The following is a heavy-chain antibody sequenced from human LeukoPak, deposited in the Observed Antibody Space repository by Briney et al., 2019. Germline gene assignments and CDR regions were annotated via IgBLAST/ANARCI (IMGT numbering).Heavy chain of an antibody. V-gene: IGHV4-59*01. J-gene: IGHJ4*02. D-gene: IGHD5-12*01. CDR1: GASISSYY. CDR2: INYSGST. Sequence: SETLSLTCTVSGASISSYYWCWIRQPPGKGLEWIGYINYSGSTNYNPSLKSRVTISVDTSKNQFSLKLSSVTAADTAVYYCARSGYDDPFYFDYWGQGTLVTVFS. CDR3: ARSGYDDPFYFDY.